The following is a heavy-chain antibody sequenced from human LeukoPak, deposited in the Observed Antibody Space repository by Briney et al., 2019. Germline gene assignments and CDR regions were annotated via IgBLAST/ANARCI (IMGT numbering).Heavy chain of an antibody. D-gene: IGHD1-26*01. J-gene: IGHJ6*02. CDR3: VRHTGSFPLGGMDV. CDR1: GFTFSSYG. Sequence: GGSLRLSCAASGFTFSSYGMHWVRQAPGKGLEWVAIIWYDGSNKYYTDSAKGRFTISRDNSKNTLFLQMNSLRVEDTAVYYCVRHTGSFPLGGMDVWGQGTTVTVSS. V-gene: IGHV3-33*02. CDR2: IWYDGSNK.